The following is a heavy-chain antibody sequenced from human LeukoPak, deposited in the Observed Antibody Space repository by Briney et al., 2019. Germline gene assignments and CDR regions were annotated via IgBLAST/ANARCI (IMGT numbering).Heavy chain of an antibody. V-gene: IGHV3-23*01. CDR1: GFTFSDHF. Sequence: GGSLRLSCAASGFTFSDHFMDWVRQAPGKGLEWVSAISGSGGSTYYADSVKGRFTISRDNSKNTLYLQMNSLRAEDTAVYYCAKTGGCSGTYCFRYPFYFDSWGLGTLVTVSS. CDR3: AKTGGCSGTYCFRYPFYFDS. D-gene: IGHD2-2*01. J-gene: IGHJ4*02. CDR2: ISGSGGST.